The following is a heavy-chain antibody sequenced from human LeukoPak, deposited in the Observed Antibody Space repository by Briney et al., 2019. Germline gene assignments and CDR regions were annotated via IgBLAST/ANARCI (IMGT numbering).Heavy chain of an antibody. CDR1: GFTFSSYA. CDR3: ARETPAYSSSWYGFDP. Sequence: GGSLRLSCAASGFTFSSYAMHWVRQAPGKGLEWVAVISYDGSNKYYADSVKGRFTISRDNSKNTLYLQINSLRAEDTAVYYCARETPAYSSSWYGFDPWGQGTLVTVSS. J-gene: IGHJ5*02. CDR2: ISYDGSNK. D-gene: IGHD6-13*01. V-gene: IGHV3-30-3*01.